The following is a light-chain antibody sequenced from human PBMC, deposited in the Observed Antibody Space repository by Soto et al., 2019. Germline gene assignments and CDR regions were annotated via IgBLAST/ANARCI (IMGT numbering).Light chain of an antibody. CDR1: SSNIGSNT. CDR2: SSN. Sequence: QSVLTQPPSASGTPGQRVTISCSGSSSNIGSNTVNWYQQLPGTAPKLLIYSSNQRPSGVPDRFSGSKSGTSASLAISGLQSEDEADYYCAAWDDSRNAHVVFGGGTKLTVL. J-gene: IGLJ2*01. V-gene: IGLV1-44*01. CDR3: AAWDDSRNAHVV.